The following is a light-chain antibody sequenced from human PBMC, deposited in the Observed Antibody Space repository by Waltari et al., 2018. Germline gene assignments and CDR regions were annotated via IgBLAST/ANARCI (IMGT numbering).Light chain of an antibody. CDR2: NAS. V-gene: IGKV3-15*01. Sequence: IVLTQSPASLSASLGEIVTLSCGASQGIAKRLAWYQHRPGQSPRPLIYNASARATGIPDRFRGSGSGPEFTLVIDSLQSEDVAVDYCQQYNNWPQTFGQGTRVEI. CDR3: QQYNNWPQT. J-gene: IGKJ1*01. CDR1: QGIAKR.